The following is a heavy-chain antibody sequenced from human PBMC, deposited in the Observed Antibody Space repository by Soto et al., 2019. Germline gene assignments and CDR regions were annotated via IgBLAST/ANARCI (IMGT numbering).Heavy chain of an antibody. CDR1: GFTFSSYG. Sequence: HPGGSLRLSCAASGFTFSSYGMHWVRQAPGKGLEWVAVISYDGSNKYYADSVKGRFTISRDNSKNTLYPQMNSLRAEDTAVYYCAKDRGYSSSWYPMDVWGQGTTVTVSS. V-gene: IGHV3-30*18. CDR2: ISYDGSNK. J-gene: IGHJ6*02. CDR3: AKDRGYSSSWYPMDV. D-gene: IGHD6-13*01.